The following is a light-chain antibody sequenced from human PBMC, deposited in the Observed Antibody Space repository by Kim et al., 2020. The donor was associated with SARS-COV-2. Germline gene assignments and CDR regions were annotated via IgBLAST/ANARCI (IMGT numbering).Light chain of an antibody. Sequence: DVQMTQSPSTLSASVGDRVTITCRASQTISSWLAWYQQKPGKAPKLLIYQASNLESGVPSRFSGSGSGTEFTLTISSLQPDDFATYYCQQYNSYRTFGQGTKVEI. J-gene: IGKJ1*01. CDR1: QTISSW. CDR2: QAS. V-gene: IGKV1-5*03. CDR3: QQYNSYRT.